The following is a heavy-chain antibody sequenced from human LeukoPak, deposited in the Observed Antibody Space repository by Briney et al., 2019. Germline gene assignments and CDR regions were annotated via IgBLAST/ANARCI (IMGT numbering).Heavy chain of an antibody. V-gene: IGHV3-30*02. D-gene: IGHD3-22*01. CDR2: IRFDVNSK. CDR3: AKSTYESPTLHDY. J-gene: IGHJ4*02. Sequence: QPGGSLRLSCAASGFTFSDYGMHWVRRAPGKGLEWVSFIRFDVNSKYYADSVKGRFTISRDNLKNTLYLQMNSLRPEDTAVYYCAKSTYESPTLHDYWGQGTLVTVSS. CDR1: GFTFSDYG.